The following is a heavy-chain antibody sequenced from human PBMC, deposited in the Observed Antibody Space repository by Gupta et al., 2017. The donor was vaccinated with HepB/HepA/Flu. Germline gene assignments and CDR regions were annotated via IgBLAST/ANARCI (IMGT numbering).Heavy chain of an antibody. CDR2: INHSGST. Sequence: QVQLQQWGAGLLKPSETLSLTCAVYGGSFGGYSCSWIRQPPGKGRGWIGEINHSGSTNYNPSLKSRVTISVDTSKNQFSLKLSSVTAADTAVYYCARGLGYCSSTSCYTENSDAFDIWGQGTMVTVSS. D-gene: IGHD2-2*01. CDR3: ARGLGYCSSTSCYTENSDAFDI. V-gene: IGHV4-34*01. CDR1: GGSFGGYS. J-gene: IGHJ3*02.